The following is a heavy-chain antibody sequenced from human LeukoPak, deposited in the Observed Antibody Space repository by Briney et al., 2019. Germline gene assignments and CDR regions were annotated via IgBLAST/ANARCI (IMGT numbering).Heavy chain of an antibody. D-gene: IGHD6-19*01. Sequence: GGSLRLSCSASGFTFSSYAMHWVRQAPGKGLEYVSAISSNGGSTYYADSAKGRFTISRDNSKNTLYLQMSSLRAEDTAVYYCVKDGRGRIAVAGDFDYWGQGTLVTVSS. J-gene: IGHJ4*02. V-gene: IGHV3-64D*06. CDR2: ISSNGGST. CDR1: GFTFSSYA. CDR3: VKDGRGRIAVAGDFDY.